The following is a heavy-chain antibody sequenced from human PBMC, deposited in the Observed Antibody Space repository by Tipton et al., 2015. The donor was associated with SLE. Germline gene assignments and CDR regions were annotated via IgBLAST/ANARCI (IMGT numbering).Heavy chain of an antibody. J-gene: IGHJ4*02. Sequence: TLSLTCTVSGGSIRSSRHFWGWIRQPPGKGQEWIGDLYYSGNTYYNPSLKSPVTLSIDTSKNQFSLKMRSVTAADTAVYFCARGYCSDGVCYGFGFFDYWGQGNLVTVSS. CDR2: LYYSGNT. CDR3: ARGYCSDGVCYGFGFFDY. CDR1: GGSIRSSRHF. V-gene: IGHV4-39*07. D-gene: IGHD2-8*01.